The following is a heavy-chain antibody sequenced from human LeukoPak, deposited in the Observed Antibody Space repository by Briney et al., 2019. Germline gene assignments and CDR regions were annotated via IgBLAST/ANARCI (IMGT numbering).Heavy chain of an antibody. D-gene: IGHD6-19*01. J-gene: IGHJ4*02. V-gene: IGHV3-9*01. CDR1: GFTFDDHA. Sequence: GGSLRLSCAASGFTFDDHAMHWVRQAPGKGLEWVSGISWNRGSIGYADSVKGRFTISRDNAKNSLYLQMNSLRAEDTALYYCAKDSGGWYGSFDYWGQGPLAPVS. CDR3: AKDSGGWYGSFDY. CDR2: ISWNRGSI.